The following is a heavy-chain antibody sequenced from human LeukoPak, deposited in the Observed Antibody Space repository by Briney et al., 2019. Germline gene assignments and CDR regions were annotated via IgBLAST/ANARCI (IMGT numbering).Heavy chain of an antibody. V-gene: IGHV1-46*01. D-gene: IGHD2-2*02. CDR2: LNPSGGST. CDR1: GYTFTSFY. Sequence: VASVKVSCKASGYTFTSFYMHWVPQAPGQGLEWMGILNPSGGSTSYAQKFQGRVTMTRDTSTSTAYMELSSLRSEATAVYYRARECRGRTSCYMAAFDIWGEGTTGTVSS. CDR3: ARECRGRTSCYMAAFDI. J-gene: IGHJ3*02.